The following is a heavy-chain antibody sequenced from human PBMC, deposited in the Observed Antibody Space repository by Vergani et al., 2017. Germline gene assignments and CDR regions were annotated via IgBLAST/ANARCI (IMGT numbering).Heavy chain of an antibody. CDR3: ATSPAVDGVVGSTWDYFDY. CDR1: GASINSGSYY. CDR2: VYSGGST. D-gene: IGHD1-26*01. Sequence: QVQLQESGPGLVKPSQTLSLTCTVSGASINSGSYYWSWIRQSAGKGLEWIGRVYSGGSTNYNPSLESRVTISIHTSNYQFSLKVSSVTAADTAVYYCATSPAVDGVVGSTWDYFDYWGQGTLVTVSS. J-gene: IGHJ4*02. V-gene: IGHV4-61*02.